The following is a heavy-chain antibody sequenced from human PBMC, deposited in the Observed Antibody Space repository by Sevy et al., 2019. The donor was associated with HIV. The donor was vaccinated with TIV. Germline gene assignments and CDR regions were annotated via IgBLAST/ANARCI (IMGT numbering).Heavy chain of an antibody. CDR2: ISGMGGSGDKT. Sequence: GGSLRLSCAASGFTFSSYAMNWVRQAPGKGLEWVSGISGMGGSGDKTHYADSWKGRFTISRDDSKNSLYLQLNSLRAEDTAIYYCARKYGSSGYFDYWGQGTLVTVSS. V-gene: IGHV3-23*01. CDR1: GFTFSSYA. J-gene: IGHJ4*02. CDR3: ARKYGSSGYFDY. D-gene: IGHD3-22*01.